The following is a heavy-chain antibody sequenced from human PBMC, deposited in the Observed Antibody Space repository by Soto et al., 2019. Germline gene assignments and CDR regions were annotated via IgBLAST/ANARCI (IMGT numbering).Heavy chain of an antibody. Sequence: GASVKVSCKASGYTFTSYAMHWVRQAPGQRLEWMGWINAGNGNTKYSQKFQGRVTITRDTSASTAYMELSSLRTEDTAVYYCAKDSDPYSNYVGYFDFWGQGTLVTVSS. D-gene: IGHD4-4*01. V-gene: IGHV1-3*01. CDR1: GYTFTSYA. CDR2: INAGNGNT. CDR3: AKDSDPYSNYVGYFDF. J-gene: IGHJ4*02.